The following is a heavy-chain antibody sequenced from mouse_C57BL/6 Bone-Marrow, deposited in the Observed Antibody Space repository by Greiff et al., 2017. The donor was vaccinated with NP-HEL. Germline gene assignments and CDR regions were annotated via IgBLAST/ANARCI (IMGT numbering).Heavy chain of an antibody. V-gene: IGHV1-64*01. D-gene: IGHD1-1*01. Sequence: QVQLQQPGAELVKPGASVKLSCKASGYTFTSYWMHWVKQRPGQGLEWIGMIHPNSGSTNYNEKFKSKATLTVDKSSSTAYMQLSSLTSEDSAVYYCARQITTVVYMDYWGQGTSVTVSS. CDR3: ARQITTVVYMDY. CDR2: IHPNSGST. J-gene: IGHJ4*01. CDR1: GYTFTSYW.